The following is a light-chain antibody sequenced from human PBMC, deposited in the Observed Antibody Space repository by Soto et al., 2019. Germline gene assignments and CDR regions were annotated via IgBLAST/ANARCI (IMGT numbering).Light chain of an antibody. CDR2: AAS. V-gene: IGKV1-9*01. J-gene: IGKJ4*01. CDR3: QQVNSYPLT. Sequence: IPLTQSPSSLSASVGDRVTITCRASQGLSSYLAWYQQKPGKAPKLLIYAASTLQSGVPSRFSGSGSETDFTLTISSLQAEDSATYYCQQVNSYPLTFAGGTKVDI. CDR1: QGLSSY.